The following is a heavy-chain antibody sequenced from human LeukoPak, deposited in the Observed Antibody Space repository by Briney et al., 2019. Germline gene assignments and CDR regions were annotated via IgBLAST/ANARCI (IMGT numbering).Heavy chain of an antibody. J-gene: IGHJ4*02. Sequence: ETLSLTCAVYGGSFSGYYWSWVRQAPGKGLEWVSAISGSGGSTYYADPVKGRFTISRDNSKNTLYLQMNSLRAEDTAVYYCAGGSTSSRDYWGQGTLVTVSS. CDR2: ISGSGGST. CDR1: GGSFSGYY. CDR3: AGGSTSSRDY. V-gene: IGHV3-23*01. D-gene: IGHD2-2*01.